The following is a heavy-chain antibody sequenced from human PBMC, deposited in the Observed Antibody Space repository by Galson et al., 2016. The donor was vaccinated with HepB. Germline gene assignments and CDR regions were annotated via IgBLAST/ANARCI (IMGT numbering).Heavy chain of an antibody. D-gene: IGHD6-19*01. CDR1: GFTFSNYA. J-gene: IGHJ4*02. V-gene: IGHV3-23*01. Sequence: SLRLSCAASGFTFSNYAMTWVRQAPGKGPEWVSSVGTTGSTTYYADSVKGRSTISRDNSKNTLYLQINSLRADDTAVYYCAKVGQWRAFDYWGQGTLVTVSS. CDR3: AKVGQWRAFDY. CDR2: VGTTGSTT.